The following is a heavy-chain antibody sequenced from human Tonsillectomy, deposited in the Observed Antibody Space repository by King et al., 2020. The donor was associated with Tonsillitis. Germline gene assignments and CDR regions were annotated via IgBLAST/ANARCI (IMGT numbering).Heavy chain of an antibody. J-gene: IGHJ4*02. V-gene: IGHV4-59*01. CDR3: AREIDYGDPMPGY. Sequence: VQLQESGPGLVKPSETLSLTCTVSGGSISSYYWSWIRQPPGKGLEWIGYIYYSGSTNYNPFLKSRVTISVDTSKNQFSLKLSSVTAADTAVYYCAREIDYGDPMPGYWGQGTLVTVSS. CDR2: IYYSGST. CDR1: GGSISSYY. D-gene: IGHD4-17*01.